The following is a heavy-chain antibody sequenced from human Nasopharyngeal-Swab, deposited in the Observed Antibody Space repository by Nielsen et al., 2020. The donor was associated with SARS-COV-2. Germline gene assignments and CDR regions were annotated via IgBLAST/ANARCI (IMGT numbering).Heavy chain of an antibody. Sequence: GGSLRLSCSASGFIFKNYAISWVRQAPGKGLEWVSVISGSDHTTYYADSVKGRFTISRDNSKNTVNLQMNSLRVEDTAIYYCAKDRDSGDDSDDYYHYYGMDVWGQGTTVTVFS. V-gene: IGHV3-23*01. D-gene: IGHD5-12*01. CDR3: AKDRDSGDDSDDYYHYYGMDV. CDR1: GFIFKNYA. J-gene: IGHJ6*02. CDR2: ISGSDHTT.